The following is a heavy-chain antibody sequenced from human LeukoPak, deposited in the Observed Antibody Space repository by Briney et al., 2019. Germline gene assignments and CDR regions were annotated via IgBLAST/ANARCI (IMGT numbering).Heavy chain of an antibody. CDR1: GGSISTSNY. D-gene: IGHD3-10*01. CDR2: IFYSGST. J-gene: IGHJ5*02. Sequence: PSETLSLTCTVSGGSISTSNYWGWIRQPPGKGLEWIGNIFYSGSTYYSPSLKSRVTISLDTSRNQFSLKLSSVTAADTAVYYCARHLYGSGSYQHHYNWFDPWGQGTLVTVSS. CDR3: ARHLYGSGSYQHHYNWFDP. V-gene: IGHV4-39*01.